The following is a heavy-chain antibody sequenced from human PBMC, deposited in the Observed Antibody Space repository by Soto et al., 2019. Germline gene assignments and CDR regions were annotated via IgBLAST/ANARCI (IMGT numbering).Heavy chain of an antibody. CDR1: GFTFSSYG. CDR2: ISYDGSNK. J-gene: IGHJ6*02. Sequence: GGSLRLSCAASGFTFSSYGMHWVRQAPGKGLEWVAVISYDGSNKYYADSVKGRFTISRDNSKNTLYLQMNSLRAEDTAVYYCATETYYRLDVWGQGTTVTVYS. CDR3: ATETYYRLDV. V-gene: IGHV3-30*03.